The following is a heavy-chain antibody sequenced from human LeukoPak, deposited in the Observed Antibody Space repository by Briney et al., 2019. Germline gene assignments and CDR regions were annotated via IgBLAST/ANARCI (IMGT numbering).Heavy chain of an antibody. CDR3: AKGRIVVVPTADDAFDI. CDR1: RFTFSNYG. J-gene: IGHJ3*02. V-gene: IGHV3-30*02. D-gene: IGHD2-2*01. Sequence: PGGSLRLYCTASRFTFSNYGMYWVRQAPGKGLEWVAFIRYAGSNKYYADSVKGRFTISRDNSKNTLYLQMNSLRAEDTAVYYCAKGRIVVVPTADDAFDIWGQGTMVTVSS. CDR2: IRYAGSNK.